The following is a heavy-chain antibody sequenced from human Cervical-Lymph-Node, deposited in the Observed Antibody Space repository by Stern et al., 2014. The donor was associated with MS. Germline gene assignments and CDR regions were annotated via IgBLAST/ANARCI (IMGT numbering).Heavy chain of an antibody. V-gene: IGHV1-69*01. CDR2: ISPVFGLP. CDR3: AREGNYDHNGWDV. CDR1: GDTFSSYS. J-gene: IGHJ6*02. D-gene: IGHD3-22*01. Sequence: QVQLVQSGAEGQKPGSSMKVSCKASGDTFSSYSINWVRQAPGQGLEWMGVISPVFGLPNYAQKFTGSLTITADDSTSACYMELSSLRSEDTAVYYWAREGNYDHNGWDVWGQGTTVTVSS.